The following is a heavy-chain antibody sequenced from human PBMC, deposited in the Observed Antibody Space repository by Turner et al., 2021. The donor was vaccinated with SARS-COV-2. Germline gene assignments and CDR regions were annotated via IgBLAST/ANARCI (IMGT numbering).Heavy chain of an antibody. D-gene: IGHD3-10*01. J-gene: IGHJ4*02. CDR2: ISDDGSNK. Sequence: QVQLVESGGGVVEPWRSLRPSCAASGFTFSSHCLHWVRQAPGKGLEWVAVISDDGSNKYYADSVKGRFTISRDNSKKTLYLQMNSLRAEDTAVYYCAKDGAPFLLYFGEPTFYVDYWGQGTLVTVSS. CDR3: AKDGAPFLLYFGEPTFYVDY. V-gene: IGHV3-30*18. CDR1: GFTFSSHC.